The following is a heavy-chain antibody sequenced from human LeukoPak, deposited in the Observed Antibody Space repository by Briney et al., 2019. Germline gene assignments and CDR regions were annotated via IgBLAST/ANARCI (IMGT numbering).Heavy chain of an antibody. J-gene: IGHJ4*02. CDR2: IKPDGSEE. CDR3: VRGHYADY. V-gene: IGHV3-7*01. Sequence: GGSLRLSCAASGFTFSSYYMNWVRQAPGKGLEWVAHIKPDGSEEDYVDSVKGRFTISRDNAKNSLYLQMNSLRADDTALYYCVRGHYADYTSQGTLVTVSS. CDR1: GFTFSSYY.